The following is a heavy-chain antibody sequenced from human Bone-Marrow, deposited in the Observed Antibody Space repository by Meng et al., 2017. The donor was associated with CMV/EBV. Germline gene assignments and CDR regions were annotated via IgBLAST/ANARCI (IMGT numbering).Heavy chain of an antibody. CDR3: AKGRYSSAYYY. V-gene: IGHV3-23*01. Sequence: GESLKISCAASGFTFSSYAMSWVRQAPGKGLEWVSTIFGRGDTTYYAESVKGRFTISRDNSKNMLFLQMNSLRAEDTAIYYCAKGRYSSAYYYWGQGTLVTVSS. CDR2: IFGRGDTT. J-gene: IGHJ4*02. CDR1: GFTFSSYA. D-gene: IGHD6-19*01.